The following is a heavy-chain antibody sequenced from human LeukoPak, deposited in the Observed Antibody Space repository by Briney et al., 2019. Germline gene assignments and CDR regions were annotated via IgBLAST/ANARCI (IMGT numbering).Heavy chain of an antibody. J-gene: IGHJ2*01. Sequence: GGSLRLSCAASGFTFSSYAMSWVRQAPGKGLEWVSAISGSGGSTYYADSVKGRFTISRDNSKNTLYLQMNSLRAEHTSVYYCASLGVLLFGEWISLWGRGTLVTVSS. CDR3: ASLGVLLFGEWISL. D-gene: IGHD3-10*01. CDR1: GFTFSSYA. V-gene: IGHV3-23*01. CDR2: ISGSGGST.